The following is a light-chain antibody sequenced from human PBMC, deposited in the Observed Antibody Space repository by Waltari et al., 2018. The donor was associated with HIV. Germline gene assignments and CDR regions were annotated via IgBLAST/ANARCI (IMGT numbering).Light chain of an antibody. CDR1: TSDVGGYDY. Sequence: QSALTQPASVSGSPGQSITISCTGTTSDVGGYDYVSWYQQHPGKVPKLIIYEVTNRPSGFSNRFSGANSGNTASLTISGLQPEDEADYYCSSFTSSDTPVVFGGGTKLTVL. J-gene: IGLJ2*01. V-gene: IGLV2-14*01. CDR3: SSFTSSDTPVV. CDR2: EVT.